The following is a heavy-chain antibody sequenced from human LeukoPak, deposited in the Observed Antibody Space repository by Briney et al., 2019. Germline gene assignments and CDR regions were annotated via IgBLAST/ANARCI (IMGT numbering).Heavy chain of an antibody. CDR3: ARIGNIVGATGFGY. Sequence: GGSLRLSCAASGFTFSSYSMNWVRQAPGKGLEWVSYISSSSSTIYYADSVKGRFTISRDNAKNSLYLQMNSLRAEDTAVYYCARIGNIVGATGFGYWGQGTLVTVSS. D-gene: IGHD1-26*01. J-gene: IGHJ4*02. CDR2: ISSSSSTI. CDR1: GFTFSSYS. V-gene: IGHV3-48*01.